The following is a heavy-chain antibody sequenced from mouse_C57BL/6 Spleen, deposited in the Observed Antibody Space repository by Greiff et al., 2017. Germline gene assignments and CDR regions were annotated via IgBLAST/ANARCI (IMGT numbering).Heavy chain of an antibody. V-gene: IGHV5-17*01. CDR2: ISSGSSTI. CDR3: ERATIVTRYVDV. CDR1: GFTFSDYG. D-gene: IGHD2-5*01. Sequence: EVKVVESGGGLVKPGGSLKLSCAASGFTFSDYGMHWVRQAPEKGLEWVAYISSGSSTIYYADTVKGRFTISRDNAKNTLFLQMTSLRSEDTAMYYCERATIVTRYVDVWGTGTTVTVSS. J-gene: IGHJ1*03.